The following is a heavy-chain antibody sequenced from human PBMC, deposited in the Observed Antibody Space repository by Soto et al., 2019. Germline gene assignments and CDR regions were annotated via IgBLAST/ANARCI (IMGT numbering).Heavy chain of an antibody. V-gene: IGHV4-59*01. D-gene: IGHD2-8*01. CDR2: IYYSGST. CDR3: ASTPAVYAMAGD. J-gene: IGHJ4*02. Sequence: PSETLSLTCTVSGGSISSYYWTWIRQPPGKGLEWIGYIYYSGSTNYNPSLKSRVTISVDTSKKQFSLRLRSVTAADTAVYYCASTPAVYAMAGDWGQGTLVTVSS. CDR1: GGSISSYY.